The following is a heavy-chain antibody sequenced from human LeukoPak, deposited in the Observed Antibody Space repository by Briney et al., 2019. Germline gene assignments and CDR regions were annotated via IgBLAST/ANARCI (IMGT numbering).Heavy chain of an antibody. CDR1: GFILRTND. J-gene: IGHJ3*01. D-gene: IGHD3-22*01. V-gene: IGHV3-53*01. CDR3: VRAVHHLFYSDSGGYYRDAFDV. CDR2: IYSGGII. Sequence: PGGCLRLSCAASGFILRTNDMSSVRQAAGKGLEWGSVIYSGGIIRYADSVNGRFTISRDYSRDTLRLQMNSLRVDDTAVYYCVRAVHHLFYSDSGGYYRDAFDVWGQGTVVTVSS.